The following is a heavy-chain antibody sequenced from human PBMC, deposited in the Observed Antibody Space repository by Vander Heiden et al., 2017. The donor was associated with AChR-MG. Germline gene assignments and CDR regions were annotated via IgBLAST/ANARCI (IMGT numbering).Heavy chain of an antibody. CDR2: TYYSGST. CDR3: ARDGNGCSSTSCRRGYYYYYYMDV. Sequence: QVQLQESGPGLVKPSQTLSLTCTVPGGSISSGGYYWSWIRQHPGKGLEWSEYTYYSGSTYYNPSLKSRVTISVDTSKNQFSLKLSSVTAADTAVYYCARDGNGCSSTSCRRGYYYYYYMDVWGKGTTVTVSS. J-gene: IGHJ6*03. CDR1: GGSISSGGYY. V-gene: IGHV4-31*03. D-gene: IGHD2-2*01.